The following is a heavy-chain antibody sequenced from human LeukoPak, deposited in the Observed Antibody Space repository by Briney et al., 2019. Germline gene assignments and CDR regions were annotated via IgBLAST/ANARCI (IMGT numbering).Heavy chain of an antibody. CDR2: IIPIFGTA. CDR3: ASVGMAGLTTVTTSGAFDI. Sequence: SVKVSCKASGGTFSSYAISWVRQAPGQGLEWMGRIIPIFGTANYAQKFQGRVTITADKSTSTAYMELSSLRSEDTAVYYCASVGMAGLTTVTTSGAFDIWGQGTMVTVSS. J-gene: IGHJ3*02. CDR1: GGTFSSYA. D-gene: IGHD4-17*01. V-gene: IGHV1-69*06.